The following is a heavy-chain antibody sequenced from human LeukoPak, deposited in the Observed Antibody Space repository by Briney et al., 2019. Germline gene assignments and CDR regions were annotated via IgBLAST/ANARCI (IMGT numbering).Heavy chain of an antibody. CDR1: GDSLSIDSAT. D-gene: IGHD3-16*01. CDR2: TYYRSAWHT. V-gene: IGHV6-1*01. CDR3: ERGIYVDGFDD. J-gene: IGHJ4*02. Sequence: RTLSLTRVISGDSLSIDSATWNWIRQSPSRGLEWLVRTYYRSAWHTDYAVAVQSRLPIKPHTSMNKFSLQLYSLTTQDTTVYYGERGIYVDGFDDWGQGTLVTVSS.